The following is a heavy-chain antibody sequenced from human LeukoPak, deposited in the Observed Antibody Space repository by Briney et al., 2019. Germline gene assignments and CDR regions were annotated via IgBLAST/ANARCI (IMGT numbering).Heavy chain of an antibody. Sequence: GGSLRLSCAASGFTFSSYAMTWVRRAPGKGLEWVSSISVGGGSSAYYAASVKGRFTISRDNSKNTLYLQMNSLRAEDMAVYYCAKGGVTARLDYWGQGTLVTVSS. CDR2: ISVGGGSSA. CDR1: GFTFSSYA. J-gene: IGHJ4*02. CDR3: AKGGVTARLDY. D-gene: IGHD2-21*02. V-gene: IGHV3-23*01.